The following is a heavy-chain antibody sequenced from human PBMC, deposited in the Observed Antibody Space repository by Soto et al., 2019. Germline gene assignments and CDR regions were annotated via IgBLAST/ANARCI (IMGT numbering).Heavy chain of an antibody. CDR1: VDSVSSNSAA. V-gene: IGHV6-1*01. CDR3: ARSSRGWSPSGYYYGMDV. J-gene: IGHJ6*02. Sequence: SQTLSLTCAISVDSVSSNSAAWNWIRQSPSRGLEWLGRTYYRSKWYNDYAVSVKSRITINPDTSKNQFSLQLNSVTPEDTAVYYCARSSRGWSPSGYYYGMDVWGQGTTVTVYS. CDR2: TYYRSKWYN. D-gene: IGHD6-19*01.